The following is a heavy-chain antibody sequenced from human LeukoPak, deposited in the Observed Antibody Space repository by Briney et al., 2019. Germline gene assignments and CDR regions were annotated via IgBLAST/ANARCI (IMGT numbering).Heavy chain of an antibody. CDR1: GYTFTSYD. J-gene: IGHJ6*02. V-gene: IGHV1-8*01. CDR2: MNPNSGNT. D-gene: IGHD3-3*01. Sequence: ASVKVSCKASGYTFTSYDINWVRQATGQGLEWMGWMNPNSGNTGYAQKFQGRVTMTRNTSISTAYMELSSLRSEDTAVYYCARTRITIFGVVIIHYYGMDVWGHGTTVTVSS. CDR3: ARTRITIFGVVIIHYYGMDV.